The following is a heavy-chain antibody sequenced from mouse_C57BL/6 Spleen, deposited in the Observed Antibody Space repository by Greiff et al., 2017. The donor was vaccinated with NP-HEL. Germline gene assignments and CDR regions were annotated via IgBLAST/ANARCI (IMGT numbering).Heavy chain of an antibody. D-gene: IGHD1-1*01. CDR1: GYSFTGYY. CDR3: ARGITTVVATSWFAY. J-gene: IGHJ3*01. CDR2: INPSTGGT. V-gene: IGHV1-42*01. Sequence: VQLQQSGPELVKPGASVKISCKASGYSFTGYYMNWVKQSPEKSLEWIGEINPSTGGTTYIQKFKAKATLTVDKSSSTAYMQLKSLTSEDSAVYYCARGITTVVATSWFAYWGQGTLVTVSA.